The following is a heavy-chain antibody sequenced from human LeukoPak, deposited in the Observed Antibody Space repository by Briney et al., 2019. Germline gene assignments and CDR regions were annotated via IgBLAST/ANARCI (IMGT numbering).Heavy chain of an antibody. CDR3: AKETVVVPADDWFGP. CDR1: GGSISSHY. V-gene: IGHV4-59*11. J-gene: IGHJ5*02. Sequence: SETLSLTCTVPGGSISSHYWSWIRQPPGKGLEWIGYIYYSGSTNYNPSLKSRVTISVDTSKNQFSLRLASVTAADTAVYYCAKETVVVPADDWFGPWGQGTLVTVSS. D-gene: IGHD2-21*01. CDR2: IYYSGST.